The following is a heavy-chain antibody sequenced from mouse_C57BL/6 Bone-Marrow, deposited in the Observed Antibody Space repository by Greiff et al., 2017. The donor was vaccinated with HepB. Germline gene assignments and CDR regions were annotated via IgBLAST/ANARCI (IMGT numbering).Heavy chain of an antibody. Sequence: QVQLQQSGPELVKPGASVKISCKASGYAFSSSWMNWVKQRPGKGLEWIGRIYPGDGDTNYNGKFKGKATLTADKSSSTAYMQLSSLTSEDSAVYFCAIPHYYGSSYDYAMDYWGQGTSVTVSS. V-gene: IGHV1-82*01. D-gene: IGHD1-1*01. CDR3: AIPHYYGSSYDYAMDY. CDR1: GYAFSSSW. J-gene: IGHJ4*01. CDR2: IYPGDGDT.